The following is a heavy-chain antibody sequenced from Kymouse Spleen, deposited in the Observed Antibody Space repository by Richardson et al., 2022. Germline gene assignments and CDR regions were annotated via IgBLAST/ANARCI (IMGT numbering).Heavy chain of an antibody. J-gene: IGHJ4*02. D-gene: IGHD1-26*01. V-gene: IGHV4-34*01. CDR2: INHSGST. Sequence: QVQLQQWGAGLLKPSETLSLTCAVYGGSFSGYYWSWIRQPPGKGLEWIGEINHSGSTNYNPSLKSRVTISVDTSKNQFSLKLSSVTAADTAVYYCARIRIVGLLTGDYWGQGTLVTVSS. CDR3: ARIRIVGLLTGDY. CDR1: GGSFSGYY.